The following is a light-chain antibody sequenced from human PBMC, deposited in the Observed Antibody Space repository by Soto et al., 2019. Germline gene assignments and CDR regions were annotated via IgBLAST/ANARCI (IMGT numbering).Light chain of an antibody. V-gene: IGLV2-14*01. J-gene: IGLJ2*01. CDR3: SAYTSSSTRV. CDR2: DVS. CDR1: SSDVGGYNY. Sequence: QSVLTQPASVSGSPGQSITISCTGTSSDVGGYNYVSWYQQHPGKAPKLMIYDVSNLPSGVSNRFSGSKSGNTASLTISGIQAEDVADYYCSAYTSSSTRVFGGGNKLTVL.